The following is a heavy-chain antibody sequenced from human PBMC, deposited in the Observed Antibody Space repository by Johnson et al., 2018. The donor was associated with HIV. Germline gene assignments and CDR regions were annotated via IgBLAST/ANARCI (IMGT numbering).Heavy chain of an antibody. D-gene: IGHD7-27*01. CDR3: ARDPSTQYSRLTGDFGAFDM. CDR1: GFTFSSYA. J-gene: IGHJ3*02. V-gene: IGHV3-64*01. CDR2: ISSNGGST. Sequence: VQLVESGGGLVQPGGSLRLSCAASGFTFSSYAMHWVRQAPGKGLEYVSAISSNGGSTYYANSVKGRFSISRDNVKNSLYLQMNSLRVEDTALYYCARDPSTQYSRLTGDFGAFDMWGQGTMVIVSS.